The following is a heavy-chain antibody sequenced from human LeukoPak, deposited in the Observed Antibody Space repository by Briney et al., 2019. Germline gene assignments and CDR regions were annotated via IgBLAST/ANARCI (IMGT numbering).Heavy chain of an antibody. Sequence: PGGSLRLSCAASGFIFSSYGMHWVRQAPGKGLEWVAFIQYDGNDEYYADSVKGRFTISRDNSKNTLYLQMNSLRAEDTAVYSCAKEGHCNDGVCYIGAPWDYWGQGTLVTVSS. V-gene: IGHV3-30*02. CDR2: IQYDGNDE. D-gene: IGHD2-8*01. J-gene: IGHJ4*02. CDR1: GFIFSSYG. CDR3: AKEGHCNDGVCYIGAPWDY.